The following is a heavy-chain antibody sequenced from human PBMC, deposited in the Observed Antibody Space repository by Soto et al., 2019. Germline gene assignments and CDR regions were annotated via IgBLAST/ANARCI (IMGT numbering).Heavy chain of an antibody. CDR3: ARDIGEGRFDP. Sequence: EVQLVESGGGLVQPGGSLRLSCAASGFTFSSYWMSWVRQAPGKGLEWVASIKQGGREKYSVDSVRGRFTISRDNAKNSLDLQMNSLRPEDTAVYYCARDIGEGRFDPWGQGTLVTVSS. CDR1: GFTFSSYW. CDR2: IKQGGREK. D-gene: IGHD3-10*01. V-gene: IGHV3-7*01. J-gene: IGHJ5*02.